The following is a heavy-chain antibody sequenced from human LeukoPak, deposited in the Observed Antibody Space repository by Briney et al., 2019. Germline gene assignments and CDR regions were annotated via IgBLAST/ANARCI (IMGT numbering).Heavy chain of an antibody. V-gene: IGHV5-51*01. Sequence: GESLKISCKGSGYSFTCYWIGWVRQMPGKGLEWMGIIYPGDSDTRYSPSFQGQVTISADKSISTAYLQWSSLKASDTAMYYCARLGSSSWSYYYYMDVWGKGTTVTISS. D-gene: IGHD6-13*01. CDR3: ARLGSSSWSYYYYMDV. CDR1: GYSFTCYW. CDR2: IYPGDSDT. J-gene: IGHJ6*03.